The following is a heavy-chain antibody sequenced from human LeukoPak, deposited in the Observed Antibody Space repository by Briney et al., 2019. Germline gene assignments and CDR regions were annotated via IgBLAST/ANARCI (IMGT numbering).Heavy chain of an antibody. J-gene: IGHJ4*02. Sequence: GESLKISCKGSGYTFTSYYMHWVRQAPGQGLEWMGIINPSGGSTSYAQKFQGRVTMTRDTSTSTVYMELSSLRSEDTAVYYCARDSTLYDSSGPHDYWGQGTLVTVSS. D-gene: IGHD3-22*01. CDR2: INPSGGST. V-gene: IGHV1-46*01. CDR3: ARDSTLYDSSGPHDY. CDR1: GYTFTSYY.